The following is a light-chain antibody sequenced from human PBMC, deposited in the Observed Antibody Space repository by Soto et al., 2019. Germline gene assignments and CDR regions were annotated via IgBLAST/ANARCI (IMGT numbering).Light chain of an antibody. J-gene: IGKJ1*01. Sequence: DIQMTQSPSPLSASVGDRVTITCRASQSISSWLAWYQQKPGKAPKVLIYDASNLESGVPSRFSGSGFGTQFTLTISSLQPDDFATYWCQHYGGMWTLGQGTKVDIK. CDR1: QSISSW. V-gene: IGKV1-5*01. CDR3: QHYGGMWT. CDR2: DAS.